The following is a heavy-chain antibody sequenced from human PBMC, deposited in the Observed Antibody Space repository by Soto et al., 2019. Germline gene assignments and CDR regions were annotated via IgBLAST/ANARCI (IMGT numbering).Heavy chain of an antibody. CDR2: INHLGSI. V-gene: IGHV4-34*01. Sequence: QVQLQHWFAGLLKPSETLSLTCVVSGWSLSDYFWSWILQPPGMALEWSGEINHLGSINYNPSLKSRVTMSVDTSKNQFSLTLNSVTAADTATYYCARGGISHWAYFYYMDVWDRGTTVTVSS. J-gene: IGHJ6*03. CDR3: ARGGISHWAYFYYMDV. D-gene: IGHD2-21*01. CDR1: GWSLSDYF.